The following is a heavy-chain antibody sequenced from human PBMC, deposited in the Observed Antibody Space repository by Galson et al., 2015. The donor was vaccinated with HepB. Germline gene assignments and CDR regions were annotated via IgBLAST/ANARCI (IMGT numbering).Heavy chain of an antibody. J-gene: IGHJ2*01. Sequence: LRLSCAASGFTFSSYAMHWVRQAPGKGLEWVAVISYDGSNKYYADSVKGRFTISRDNSKNTLYLQMNSLRAEDTAVYYCARAAVRYGSGSRWYFDLWGRGTLVTVSS. CDR3: ARAAVRYGSGSRWYFDL. V-gene: IGHV3-30*04. CDR2: ISYDGSNK. D-gene: IGHD3-10*01. CDR1: GFTFSSYA.